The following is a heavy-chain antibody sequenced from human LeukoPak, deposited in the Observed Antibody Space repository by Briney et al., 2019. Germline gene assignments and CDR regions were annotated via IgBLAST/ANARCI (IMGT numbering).Heavy chain of an antibody. J-gene: IGHJ4*02. CDR1: GGSISSGSYY. CDR2: IYTSGST. V-gene: IGHV4-61*02. Sequence: SETLSLTCTVSGGSISSGSYYWSWIRQPAGKGLEWIGRIYTSGSTNYNPSLKSRVTISVDTSKNQFSLKLSSVTAADTAVYYCAREDYDILTGYSHPDYWGQGTLVTVSS. D-gene: IGHD3-9*01. CDR3: AREDYDILTGYSHPDY.